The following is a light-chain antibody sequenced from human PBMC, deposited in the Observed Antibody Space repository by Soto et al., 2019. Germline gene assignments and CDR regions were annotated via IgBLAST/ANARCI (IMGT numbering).Light chain of an antibody. J-gene: IGKJ1*01. Sequence: DIVMTQSPDSLAVSLGERATINCKSSQSVLTSSNNKNYLAWYQQKPGQPPKLLIYWASTRESGVPDRFSGSGSGTDFTLTISSLQAEDAAVYYCQQYCSIPRTFGQGTRVEIK. CDR1: QSVLTSSNNKNY. V-gene: IGKV4-1*01. CDR2: WAS. CDR3: QQYCSIPRT.